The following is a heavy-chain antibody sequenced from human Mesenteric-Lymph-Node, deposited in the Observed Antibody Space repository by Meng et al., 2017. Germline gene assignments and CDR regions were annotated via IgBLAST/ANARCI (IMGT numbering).Heavy chain of an antibody. Sequence: QGRVQESGPGLVKPSETLSLTCAVSGGSISSVYWWTWVRQSPGKGLEWIGEIYHSGSTNYNPSLKSRVTISVDKSKNQFSLKLTSVTAADTAVYYCARGGYYSFDYWGQGTLVTVSS. J-gene: IGHJ4*02. V-gene: IGHV4-4*02. CDR3: ARGGYYSFDY. D-gene: IGHD5-18*01. CDR2: IYHSGST. CDR1: GGSISSVYW.